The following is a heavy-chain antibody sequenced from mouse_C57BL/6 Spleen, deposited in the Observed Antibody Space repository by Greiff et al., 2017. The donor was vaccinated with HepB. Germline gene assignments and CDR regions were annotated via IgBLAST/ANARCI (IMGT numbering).Heavy chain of an antibody. D-gene: IGHD2-3*01. V-gene: IGHV1-69*01. CDR1: GYTFTSYW. J-gene: IGHJ3*01. CDR2: IDPSDSYT. Sequence: QVQLQQPGAELVMPGASVKLSCKASGYTFTSYWMHWVKQRPGQGLEWIGEIDPSDSYTNYNQKFKGKSTLTVDKSSSTAYMQLSSLTSEDSAVYYCARGENDGYLVGYWGQGTRVTVSA. CDR3: ARGENDGYLVGY.